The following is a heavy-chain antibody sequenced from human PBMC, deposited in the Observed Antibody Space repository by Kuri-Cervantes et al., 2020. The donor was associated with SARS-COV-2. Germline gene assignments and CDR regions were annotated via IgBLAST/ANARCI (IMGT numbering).Heavy chain of an antibody. CDR3: ARAVKRFDY. CDR2: IYYSGST. D-gene: IGHD2/OR15-2a*01. Sequence: SETLSLTCTVSGGSISSSSYYWGWIRQPPGKGLEWIGSIYYSGSTYYNPSLKSRVTISVDTSKNQFSLKLSSVIAADTAVYYCARAVKRFDYWGQGTLVTVSS. CDR1: GGSISSSSYY. J-gene: IGHJ4*02. V-gene: IGHV4-39*01.